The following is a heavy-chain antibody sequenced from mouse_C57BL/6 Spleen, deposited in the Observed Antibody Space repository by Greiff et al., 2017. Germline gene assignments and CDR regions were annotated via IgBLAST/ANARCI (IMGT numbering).Heavy chain of an antibody. J-gene: IGHJ4*01. CDR3: ARERLRDYYAMDY. CDR1: GYSITSGYY. V-gene: IGHV3-6*01. CDR2: ISYDGSN. Sequence: VQLKESGPGLVKPSQSLSLTCSVTGYSITSGYYWNWIRQFPGNKLEWMGYISYDGSNNYNPSLKNRISITRNTSKNQFFLKLNSVTTEDTATYYCARERLRDYYAMDYWGQGTSVTVSS. D-gene: IGHD2-4*01.